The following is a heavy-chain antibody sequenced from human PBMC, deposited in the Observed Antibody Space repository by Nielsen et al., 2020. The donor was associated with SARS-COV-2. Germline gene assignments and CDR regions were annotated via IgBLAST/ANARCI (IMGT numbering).Heavy chain of an antibody. CDR1: GFTFSSYA. D-gene: IGHD3-22*01. CDR3: AKLASGSGYSSDY. CDR2: ISWNSGSI. Sequence: SLKISCAASGFTFSSYAMSWVRQAPGKGLEWVSGISWNSGSIGYADSVKGRFTISRDNAKNSLYLQMNSLRAEDTALYYCAKLASGSGYSSDYWGQGTLVTVSS. V-gene: IGHV3-9*01. J-gene: IGHJ4*02.